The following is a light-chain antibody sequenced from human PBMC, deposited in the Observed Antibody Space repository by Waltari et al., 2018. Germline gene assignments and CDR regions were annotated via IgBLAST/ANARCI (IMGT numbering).Light chain of an antibody. J-gene: IGLJ2*01. CDR1: SSDVGGDDS. CDR3: CSQSSYNGVI. V-gene: IGLV2-14*03. CDR2: DVN. Sequence: QSALSQPASVSRSPGQSITISCTGSSSDVGGDDSVSWYQDHPGQAPKVIIYDVNNRPSGVSDRFSGSKSGNTASLTISGLQAEDEANYYCCSQSSYNGVIFGGGTKLTVL.